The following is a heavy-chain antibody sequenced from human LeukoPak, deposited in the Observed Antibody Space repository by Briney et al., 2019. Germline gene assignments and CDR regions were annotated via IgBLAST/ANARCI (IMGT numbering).Heavy chain of an antibody. D-gene: IGHD3-16*01. CDR2: ISGSGYST. J-gene: IGHJ4*02. CDR1: GFTFSSYA. V-gene: IGHV3-23*01. CDR3: AKDLETRKEGWLRYPDY. Sequence: GGSLRLSCAASGFTFSSYAMSWVRQAPGKGLEWVSAISGSGYSTYYADSVKGRFTISRDNSKNTLYLQMNSLRAEDTAVYYCAKDLETRKEGWLRYPDYWGQGTLVTVSS.